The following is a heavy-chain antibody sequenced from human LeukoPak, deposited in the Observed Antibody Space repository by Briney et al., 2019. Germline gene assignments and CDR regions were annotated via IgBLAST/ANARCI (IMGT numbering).Heavy chain of an antibody. Sequence: GASVKVSCKASGYIFTAYYMHWVRQAPGQGLEWMGWINPNNGGTNYAQKFQGRVTMTRDTSISTAYMELRRLRSDDTAVYYCAREPGRYFDYWGQGTLVAVSS. CDR2: INPNNGGT. CDR3: AREPGRYFDY. V-gene: IGHV1-2*02. CDR1: GYIFTAYY. J-gene: IGHJ4*02.